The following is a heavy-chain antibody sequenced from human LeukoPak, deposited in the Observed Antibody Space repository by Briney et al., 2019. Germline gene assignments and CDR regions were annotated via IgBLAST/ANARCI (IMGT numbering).Heavy chain of an antibody. CDR3: AADQVGWEVQYAFDI. CDR1: GFTFTISV. CDR2: IVVGSGNS. Sequence: SVKVSCKASGFTFTISVVQWVRQARGQRLEWIGWIVVGSGNSNFAQKFQERVAITRDMSTTTAYMELSSLRSEDTAVYYCAADQVGWEVQYAFDIWGQGTMVTVSS. J-gene: IGHJ3*02. D-gene: IGHD1-26*01. V-gene: IGHV1-58*01.